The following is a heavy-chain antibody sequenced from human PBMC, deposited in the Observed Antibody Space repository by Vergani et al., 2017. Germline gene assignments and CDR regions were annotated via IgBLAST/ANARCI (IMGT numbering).Heavy chain of an antibody. J-gene: IGHJ4*02. CDR2: IQQDGRDK. V-gene: IGHV3-7*03. D-gene: IGHD3-22*01. Sequence: EVQLVESGGGLVQPGGSLRLSCAASGFTFSRYWMNWVRQAPGRGLEWVANIQQDGRDKYYVDSVKGRFTISRDNAKNSVYLQMNSLRAEDTAVYYCARATRPTLYYYDSSGYYDYWGQGTLVTVSS. CDR3: ARATRPTLYYYDSSGYYDY. CDR1: GFTFSRYW.